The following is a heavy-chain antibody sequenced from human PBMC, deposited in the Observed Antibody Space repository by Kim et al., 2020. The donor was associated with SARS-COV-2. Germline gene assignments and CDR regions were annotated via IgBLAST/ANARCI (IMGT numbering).Heavy chain of an antibody. J-gene: IGHJ4*02. CDR2: ISWNSGSI. D-gene: IGHD6-19*01. Sequence: GGSLRLSCAASGFTFDDYAMHWVRQAPGKGLEWVSGISWNSGSIGYADSVKGRFTISRDNAKNSLYLQMNSLRAEDTALYYCAKASAGIWEGYFDYWGQGTLVTVSS. CDR1: GFTFDDYA. CDR3: AKASAGIWEGYFDY. V-gene: IGHV3-9*01.